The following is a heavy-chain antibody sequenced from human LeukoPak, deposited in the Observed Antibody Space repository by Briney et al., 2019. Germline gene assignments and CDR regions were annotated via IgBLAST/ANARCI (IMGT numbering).Heavy chain of an antibody. D-gene: IGHD4-17*01. CDR2: IYYSGSN. CDR1: GGSISSYY. Sequence: SDTLSLTCTVSGGSISSYYWSWIRQPPGKGLEWIGYIYYSGSNKYNPSLKSRLTILVDTSQNQFSLKLSSETAADTAVYYCARLMTTVTNDAFDIWGQGTMVTVSS. J-gene: IGHJ3*02. V-gene: IGHV4-59*07. CDR3: ARLMTTVTNDAFDI.